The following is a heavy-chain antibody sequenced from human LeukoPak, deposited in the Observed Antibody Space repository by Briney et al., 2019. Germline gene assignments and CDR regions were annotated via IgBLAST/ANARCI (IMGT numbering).Heavy chain of an antibody. V-gene: IGHV3-15*01. D-gene: IGHD5-12*01. CDR2: IKSKTDGGTT. J-gene: IGHJ4*02. CDR3: TTGLRGYDPFDY. CDR1: GFTFSNAW. Sequence: PGGSLRLSCAASGFTFSNAWMSWVRQAPGKGLEWVGRIKSKTDGGTTDYAAPVKGRFTISRDDSKNTLYLQMNSLKTEDTAVYCCTTGLRGYDPFDYWGQGTLVTVSS.